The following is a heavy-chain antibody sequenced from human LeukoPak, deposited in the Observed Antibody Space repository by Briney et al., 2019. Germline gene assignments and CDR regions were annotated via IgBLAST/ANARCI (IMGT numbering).Heavy chain of an antibody. D-gene: IGHD1-1*01. CDR2: IYYSGST. CDR3: ARRPVAGTGYFDY. Sequence: SETLSLTCTVSGGSISSYYWSWIRQPPGKGLEWIGYIYYSGSTNYNPSLKSRVTISVDTSKNQFSLKLSFVTAADTAVYYCARRPVAGTGYFDYWGQGTLVTVSS. V-gene: IGHV4-59*01. CDR1: GGSISSYY. J-gene: IGHJ4*02.